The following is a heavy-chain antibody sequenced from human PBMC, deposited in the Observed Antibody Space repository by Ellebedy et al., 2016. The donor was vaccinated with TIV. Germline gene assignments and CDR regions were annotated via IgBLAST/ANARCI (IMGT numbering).Heavy chain of an antibody. J-gene: IGHJ4*02. CDR3: AREDSPAALKEAAAGTYFDY. Sequence: SQTLSLTCVISGDSVSSNSAAWNWIRQSPSRGLEWLGRTYYRSKWYIDSAVSVRSRITINPDTSKNQSSLQLNSVTPEDTAVYYCAREDSPAALKEAAAGTYFDYWGQGTLVTVSS. CDR1: GDSVSSNSAA. D-gene: IGHD6-13*01. CDR2: TYYRSKWYI. V-gene: IGHV6-1*01.